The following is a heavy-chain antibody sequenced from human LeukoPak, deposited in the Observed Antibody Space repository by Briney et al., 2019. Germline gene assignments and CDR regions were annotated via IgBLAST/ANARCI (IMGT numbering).Heavy chain of an antibody. CDR3: AKDPGAFDI. D-gene: IGHD3-10*01. V-gene: IGHV3-30*02. Sequence: GGSLRLSCRASRFSFSDYDMHWVRQAPGKGLEWVAFIRYDGSNKYYADSVKGRFTISRDNSKNTLYLQMNSLRAEDTAVYYCAKDPGAFDIWGQGTMVTVSS. CDR2: IRYDGSNK. J-gene: IGHJ3*02. CDR1: RFSFSDYD.